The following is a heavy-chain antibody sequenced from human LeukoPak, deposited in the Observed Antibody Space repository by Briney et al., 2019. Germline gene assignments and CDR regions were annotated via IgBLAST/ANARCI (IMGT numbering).Heavy chain of an antibody. CDR1: GGSISSGSYY. Sequence: PSETLSLTCTVSGGSISSGSYYWRWIRQPAGKGLEWIGRIYTSGSTNYNPSLKSRVTISVDTSKNQFSLKLSSVTAADTAVYYCASGIYGSGSSSWGQGTLVTVSS. D-gene: IGHD3-10*01. V-gene: IGHV4-61*02. CDR2: IYTSGST. CDR3: ASGIYGSGSSS. J-gene: IGHJ4*02.